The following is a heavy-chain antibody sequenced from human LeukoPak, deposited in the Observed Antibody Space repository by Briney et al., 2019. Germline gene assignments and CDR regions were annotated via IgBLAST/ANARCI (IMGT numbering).Heavy chain of an antibody. Sequence: GGSLRLSCAASGFTFSSYGMHWVRQAPGEGLEWVAVISYDGSNKYYADSVKGRFTISRDNSKNTLYLQMNSLRAEDTAVYYCAKDTGGYSYGYMDYWGQGTLVTVSS. CDR2: ISYDGSNK. CDR3: AKDTGGYSYGYMDY. D-gene: IGHD5-18*01. CDR1: GFTFSSYG. V-gene: IGHV3-30*18. J-gene: IGHJ4*02.